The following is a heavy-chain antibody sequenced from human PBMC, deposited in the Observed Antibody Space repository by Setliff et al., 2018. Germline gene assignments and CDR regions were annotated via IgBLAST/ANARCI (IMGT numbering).Heavy chain of an antibody. CDR2: MNPNSGNT. V-gene: IGHV1-8*03. Sequence: ASVKVSCKASGYTFTSYDINWVRQATGQGLEWMGWMNPNSGNTGYAQKFQGRVTITADESTSTAYMELSSLRSEDTAVYYCARGYRGYYNFWSGSQGANWFDPWGQGTLVTVSS. CDR1: GYTFTSYD. D-gene: IGHD3-3*01. J-gene: IGHJ5*02. CDR3: ARGYRGYYNFWSGSQGANWFDP.